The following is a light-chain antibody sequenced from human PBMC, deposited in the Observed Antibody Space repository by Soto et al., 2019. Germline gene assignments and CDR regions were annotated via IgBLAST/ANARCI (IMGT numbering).Light chain of an antibody. Sequence: DIQLTQSPSFLSASVGDRVTITCRASQGLSTFLAWYQQRPGKAPKLLIYAASTLQSGVPSRFSGRGYGKKFTLAISSLQPEDFATYYCQQVIRYPQGFGPGTKVDIK. J-gene: IGKJ3*01. CDR3: QQVIRYPQG. V-gene: IGKV1-9*01. CDR2: AAS. CDR1: QGLSTF.